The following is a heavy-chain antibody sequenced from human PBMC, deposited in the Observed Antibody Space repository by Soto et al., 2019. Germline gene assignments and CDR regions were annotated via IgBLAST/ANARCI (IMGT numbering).Heavy chain of an antibody. Sequence: ASVKVSCKASGYTFTSYDINWVRQATGQGLEWMGWMNPNSGNTGYAQKFQGRVTMTRNTSISTAYMELSSLRSEDTAVYYCERGKGRSSWHNWFDPWGQGTLVTVSS. D-gene: IGHD6-13*01. J-gene: IGHJ5*02. CDR1: GYTFTSYD. CDR2: MNPNSGNT. CDR3: ERGKGRSSWHNWFDP. V-gene: IGHV1-8*01.